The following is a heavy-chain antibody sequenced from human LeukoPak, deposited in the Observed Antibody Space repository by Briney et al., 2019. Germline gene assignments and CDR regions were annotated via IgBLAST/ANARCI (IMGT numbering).Heavy chain of an antibody. CDR2: ISSGSSHI. Sequence: PGGSLRLSCAASGFTFSSYTMNWVRQAPGKGLEWVSFISSGSSHIYYADSVKGRFTISRDDAKNSLYLQMNSLRAEDTAVYYCARNIKAAGAAAGGRLNWFDPWGQGTLVTVSS. CDR3: ARNIKAAGAAAGGRLNWFDP. CDR1: GFTFSSYT. V-gene: IGHV3-21*01. J-gene: IGHJ5*02. D-gene: IGHD6-13*01.